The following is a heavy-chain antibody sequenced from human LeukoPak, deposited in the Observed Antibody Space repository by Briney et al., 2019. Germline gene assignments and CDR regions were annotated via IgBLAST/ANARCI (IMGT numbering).Heavy chain of an antibody. CDR3: ARPLESYYYMDV. CDR1: GFTFSRYG. D-gene: IGHD3-3*01. CDR2: ISSKNVI. Sequence: GGSLRLSCAASGFTFSRYGMNWVRQAPGKGLEWVSYISSKNVIYYADSVKGRFTISRDNAKNSLYLQMNSLRAEDTAVYYCARPLESYYYMDVWGKGTTVTVSS. V-gene: IGHV3-48*04. J-gene: IGHJ6*03.